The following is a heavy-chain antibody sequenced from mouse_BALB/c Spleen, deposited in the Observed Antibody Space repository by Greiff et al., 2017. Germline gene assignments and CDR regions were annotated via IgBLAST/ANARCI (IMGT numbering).Heavy chain of an antibody. CDR2: IYPGNSDT. Sequence: VQLQQSGTVLARPGASVKMSCKASGYSFTSYWMHWVKQRPGQGLEWIGAIYPGNSDTSYNQKFKGKAKLTAVTSASTAYMELSSLTNEDSAVYYCTRERDYRSPFDDWGQGTTLTVSS. D-gene: IGHD2-14*01. J-gene: IGHJ2*01. CDR3: TRERDYRSPFDD. V-gene: IGHV1-5*01. CDR1: GYSFTSYW.